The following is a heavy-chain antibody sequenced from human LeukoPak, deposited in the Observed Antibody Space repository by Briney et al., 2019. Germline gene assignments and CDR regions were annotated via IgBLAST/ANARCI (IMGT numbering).Heavy chain of an antibody. CDR2: IKHSGST. CDR3: ARMDDSSGYFDY. CDR1: GGSFSGYY. D-gene: IGHD3-22*01. J-gene: IGHJ4*02. Sequence: SETLSLTCAVYGGSFSGYYWSWIRQPPGKGLEWIGEIKHSGSTNYNPSLKSRVTISVDTSKNQFSLKLSSVTAADTAVYYCARMDDSSGYFDYWGQGTLVTVSS. V-gene: IGHV4-34*01.